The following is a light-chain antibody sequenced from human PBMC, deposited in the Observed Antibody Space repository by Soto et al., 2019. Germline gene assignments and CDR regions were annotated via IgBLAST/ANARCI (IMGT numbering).Light chain of an antibody. Sequence: DIQMTQSPSSVSAAIGDRVTITCRASQDVGTWVAWYQQQPGKPPKLLIYGASGLHTGVPSRFSGSGSGTEFTLTFSALHPEDFATYFCLQSHSFPLTFGGGTNVDIK. CDR2: GAS. J-gene: IGKJ4*01. CDR3: LQSHSFPLT. CDR1: QDVGTW. V-gene: IGKV1-12*01.